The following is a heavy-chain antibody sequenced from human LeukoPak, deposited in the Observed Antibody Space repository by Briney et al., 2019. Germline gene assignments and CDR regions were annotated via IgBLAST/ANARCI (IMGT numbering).Heavy chain of an antibody. CDR2: ISGSGRTI. V-gene: IGHV3-48*03. CDR3: ARGPAARMDH. Sequence: GGSLRLSREASGFIFNNYEVNWVRQAPGKGLEWVSYISGSGRTIFHADSVKGRFTISRDNAKDSLYLQMNSLTAEDTAVYYCARGPAARMDHWGQGTLVTVSS. J-gene: IGHJ4*02. D-gene: IGHD6-6*01. CDR1: GFIFNNYE.